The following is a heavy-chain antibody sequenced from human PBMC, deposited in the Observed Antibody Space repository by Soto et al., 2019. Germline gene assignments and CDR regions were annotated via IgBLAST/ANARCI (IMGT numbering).Heavy chain of an antibody. CDR2: IGAHNGDT. J-gene: IGHJ5*02. CDR3: XXXXXXXXXXXX. V-gene: IGHV1-18*01. Sequence: QVQLVQSGPEVKKPGASVKISCKASGYTFNTYGFTWVRQAPGQGLEWMGWIGAHNGDTNYVQKFQGRVTMTTETSTTTSYMXXXXXXXXXXXXXXXXXXXXXXXXXXXXGQGTLVTVSS. CDR1: GYTFNTYG.